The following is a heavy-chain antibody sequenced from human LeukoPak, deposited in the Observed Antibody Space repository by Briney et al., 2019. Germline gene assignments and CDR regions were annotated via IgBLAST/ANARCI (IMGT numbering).Heavy chain of an antibody. CDR3: TKPYCGGDCYSGPGYYFDY. CDR2: TSGSGGRT. Sequence: GGSLRLSCAASGFTFSSYAMNWVRQAPGKGLEWVSATSGSGGRTYYADSVKGRFTISRDNSKNTLYLQMNSLRAEDTAVYYCTKPYCGGDCYSGPGYYFDYWGQGALVTVSS. CDR1: GFTFSSYA. J-gene: IGHJ4*02. D-gene: IGHD2-21*02. V-gene: IGHV3-23*01.